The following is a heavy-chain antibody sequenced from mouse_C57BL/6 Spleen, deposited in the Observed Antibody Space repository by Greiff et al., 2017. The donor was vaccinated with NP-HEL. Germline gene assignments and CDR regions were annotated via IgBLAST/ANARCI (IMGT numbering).Heavy chain of an antibody. CDR3: ARRDYDYHYAMDY. Sequence: VQLQQSGPELVKPGASVKISCKASGYAFSSSWMNWVKQRPGKGLEWIGRIYPGDGDTNYNGKFKGKATLTADKSSSTAYMQLSSLTSEDSAVXFCARRDYDYHYAMDYWGQGTSVTVSS. CDR1: GYAFSSSW. J-gene: IGHJ4*01. V-gene: IGHV1-82*01. D-gene: IGHD2-4*01. CDR2: IYPGDGDT.